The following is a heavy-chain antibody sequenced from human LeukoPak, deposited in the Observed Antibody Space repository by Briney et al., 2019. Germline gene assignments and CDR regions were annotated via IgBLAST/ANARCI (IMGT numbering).Heavy chain of an antibody. CDR1: GYDFTTYW. J-gene: IGHJ4*02. Sequence: GESRKISCKVSGYDFTTYWIGWVRQMPGKGLEWMGIIYPGDSDTRYSPSFQGQVTISADKSISTAYLQWSSLKASDTAMYYCARHRSVDDGRRLDYWGQGTLVTVSA. CDR2: IYPGDSDT. V-gene: IGHV5-51*01. CDR3: ARHRSVDDGRRLDY.